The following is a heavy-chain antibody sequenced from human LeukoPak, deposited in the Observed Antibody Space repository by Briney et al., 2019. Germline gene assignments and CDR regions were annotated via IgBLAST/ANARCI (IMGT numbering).Heavy chain of an antibody. CDR1: GGSFSGYY. Sequence: SETLSLTCAVYGGSFSGYYWSWIRQPPGKGLEWIGEINHSGSTNYNPSLKSRVTISVDTSKNQFSLKLSSVTAADTAVYYCARAAFEGGYGMDVWGQGTTVTVSS. V-gene: IGHV4-34*01. CDR2: INHSGST. CDR3: ARAAFEGGYGMDV. D-gene: IGHD3-9*01. J-gene: IGHJ6*02.